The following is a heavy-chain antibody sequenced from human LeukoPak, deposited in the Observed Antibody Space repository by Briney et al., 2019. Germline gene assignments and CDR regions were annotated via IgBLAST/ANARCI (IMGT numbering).Heavy chain of an antibody. CDR2: IYYSGST. CDR3: ARAIRYYYDSSGSYYFDY. CDR1: GGSFSSSY. D-gene: IGHD3-22*01. Sequence: PSETLSLTCTVSGGSFSSSYWSWIRQPPGKGLEWIGNIYYSGSTNYNPSLKSRVTISVDTSKKQFSLKLSSVSAAETAVYYCARAIRYYYDSSGSYYFDYWGQGTLVTVSS. V-gene: IGHV4-59*01. J-gene: IGHJ4*02.